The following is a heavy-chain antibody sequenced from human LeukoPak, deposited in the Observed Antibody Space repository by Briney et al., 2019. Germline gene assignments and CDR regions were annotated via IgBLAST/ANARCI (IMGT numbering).Heavy chain of an antibody. D-gene: IGHD1-26*01. CDR1: GFTFSSYG. Sequence: GLSLRLSCAASGFTFSSYGMHWVRQAPGKGLEWVAVISYDGSSKYRADSVKGRFTISGDNSKNTLYLQMNSLRAEDTAVYYCARDHEWGRAYFDCWGEGSLVTVSS. CDR2: ISYDGSSK. V-gene: IGHV3-30*12. CDR3: ARDHEWGRAYFDC. J-gene: IGHJ4*02.